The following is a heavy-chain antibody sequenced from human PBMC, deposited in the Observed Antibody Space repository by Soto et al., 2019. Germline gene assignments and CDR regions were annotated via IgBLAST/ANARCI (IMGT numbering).Heavy chain of an antibody. V-gene: IGHV4-4*07. CDR3: ARDREAVADNWFDP. CDR1: GGSISSYY. J-gene: IGHJ5*02. CDR2: IYTSGST. Sequence: QVQLQESGPGLVKPSETLSLTCTVSGGSISSYYWSWIRQPAGKGLAWIGRIYTSGSTNYNPSLKSRVTMSVDTSKTQFSLKLSSVTAADTAVYYCARDREAVADNWFDPWGQGTLVTVSS. D-gene: IGHD6-19*01.